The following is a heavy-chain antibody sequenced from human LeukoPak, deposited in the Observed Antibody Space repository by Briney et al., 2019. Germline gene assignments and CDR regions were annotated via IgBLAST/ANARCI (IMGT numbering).Heavy chain of an antibody. V-gene: IGHV4-30-2*01. D-gene: IGHD3-3*01. CDR2: IYHSGST. J-gene: IGHJ4*02. Sequence: SQTLSLTCTVSGGSISSGGYYWSWIRQPPGKGLEWIGYIYHSGSTYYNPSLKSRVTISVDRSKNQFSLKLSSVTAADTAVYYCARFEGSGYPFDYWGQGTLVTVSS. CDR3: ARFEGSGYPFDY. CDR1: GGSISSGGYY.